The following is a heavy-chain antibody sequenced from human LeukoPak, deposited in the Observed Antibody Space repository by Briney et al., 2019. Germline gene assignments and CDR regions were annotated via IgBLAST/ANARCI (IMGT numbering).Heavy chain of an antibody. J-gene: IGHJ5*02. CDR1: GGSISSYY. CDR3: ARSGRGLATRFDP. CDR2: IYYTGST. V-gene: IGHV4-59*13. D-gene: IGHD1-26*01. Sequence: SSETLSLTCTVSGGSISSYYWSWIRQPPGKGLEWICYIYYTGSTNYNPSLKSRVTLSVDTFKNQFSLKLSSVTAADTAVYYCARSGRGLATRFDPWGQGILVTVSS.